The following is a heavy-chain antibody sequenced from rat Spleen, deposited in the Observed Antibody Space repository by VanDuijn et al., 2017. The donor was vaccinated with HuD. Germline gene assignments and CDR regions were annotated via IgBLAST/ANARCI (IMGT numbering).Heavy chain of an antibody. CDR3: TTGRDY. CDR1: GFTFSDYY. Sequence: EVQLVESGGGLVQPGRSLKLSCAASGFTFSDYYMAWVRQAPTKGLEWVASISYDCGSTYYRDSVKGRFTISRDNAKSSLYLQMDSLRSEDTATYYCTTGRDYWGQGVMVTVSS. CDR2: ISYDCGST. V-gene: IGHV5-20*01. J-gene: IGHJ2*01. D-gene: IGHD1-11*01.